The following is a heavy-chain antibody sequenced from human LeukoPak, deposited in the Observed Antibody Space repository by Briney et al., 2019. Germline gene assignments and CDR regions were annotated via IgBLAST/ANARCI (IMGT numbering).Heavy chain of an antibody. J-gene: IGHJ4*02. Sequence: GGSLRLSCAASGFTFSSYEMNWVRQAPGKGLEWVSYISSSGSTIYYADSVKGRFTISRDNAKNSLYLQMNSLRAEDTAVYYCARVPPFVYYFDYWGQGTLVTVSS. D-gene: IGHD2/OR15-2a*01. CDR1: GFTFSSYE. CDR2: ISSSGSTI. V-gene: IGHV3-48*03. CDR3: ARVPPFVYYFDY.